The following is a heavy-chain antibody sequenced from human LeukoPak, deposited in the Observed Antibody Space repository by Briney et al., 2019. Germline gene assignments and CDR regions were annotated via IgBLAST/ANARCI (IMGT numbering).Heavy chain of an antibody. CDR3: ASAYYDTTGYYYALGH. Sequence: PSETLSLTCSISGGSISSGYHYWTWIRQPAGKELEWIGLIHTTGRTNYNPSLKSRFTISLDKSKNQFSLKLTSVTAADTAVYYCASAYYDTTGYYYALGHWGQEPWSLSPQ. J-gene: IGHJ4*01. D-gene: IGHD3-22*01. CDR2: IHTTGRT. CDR1: GGSISSGYHY. V-gene: IGHV4-61*02.